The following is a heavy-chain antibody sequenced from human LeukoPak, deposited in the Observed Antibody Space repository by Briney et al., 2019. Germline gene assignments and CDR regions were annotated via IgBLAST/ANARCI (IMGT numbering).Heavy chain of an antibody. CDR2: IYYSGST. CDR1: GGSSSSYY. Sequence: SETLSLTGTVSGGSSSSYYWSWIRQPPGKGLEWIGYIYYSGSTNYNPSLKSRVTISVDTSKNQFSLKLSSVTAADTAVYYCARVGTYGSGSYLSWLDYWRQGTLVTVSS. CDR3: ARVGTYGSGSYLSWLDY. D-gene: IGHD3-10*01. J-gene: IGHJ4*02. V-gene: IGHV4-59*01.